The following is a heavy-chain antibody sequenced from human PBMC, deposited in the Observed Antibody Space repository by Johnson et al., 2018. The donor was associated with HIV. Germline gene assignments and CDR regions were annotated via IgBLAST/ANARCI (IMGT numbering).Heavy chain of an antibody. D-gene: IGHD3-10*02. CDR1: GFTFSSYA. V-gene: IGHV3-30-3*01. CDR3: SRRRPSSTMLYALDI. J-gene: IGHJ3*02. Sequence: VQVVESGGGVVQPGRSLRLSCAASGFTFSSYAMHWVRQAPGKGLEWVAVISYDGSNESYADSVTGRFNISRDNSKNTLYLQMNRLRAEDTDVYYCSRRRPSSTMLYALDILGQGQMVTVSS. CDR2: ISYDGSNE.